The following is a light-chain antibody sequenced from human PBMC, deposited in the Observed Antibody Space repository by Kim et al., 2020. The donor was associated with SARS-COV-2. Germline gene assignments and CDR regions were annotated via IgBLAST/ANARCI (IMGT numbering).Light chain of an antibody. CDR3: SSYAGNNNLV. CDR2: EVT. V-gene: IGLV2-8*01. CDR1: SRDIGGYNY. J-gene: IGLJ2*01. Sequence: QSALTQPPSASGSPGQSVTISCTGTSRDIGGYNYVSWYQQYPGKAPKLMIYEVTKRPSGVPDRFSGSKSGNTAALTVSGLQADDEADYYCSSYAGNNNLVFGGGTQLTVL.